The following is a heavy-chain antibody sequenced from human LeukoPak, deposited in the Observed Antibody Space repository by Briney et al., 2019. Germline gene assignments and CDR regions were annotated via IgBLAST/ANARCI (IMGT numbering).Heavy chain of an antibody. Sequence: GGSLRLSCAASGSTFSSYAMSWVRQAPGRGLEWVSAISGSGGSTYYADCVKGRFTISRDNSKNTLYLQMNSLRAEDTAVYYCAYKSWSHAFDIWGQGTMVTVSS. CDR1: GSTFSSYA. V-gene: IGHV3-23*01. J-gene: IGHJ3*02. CDR3: AYKSWSHAFDI. D-gene: IGHD6-13*01. CDR2: ISGSGGST.